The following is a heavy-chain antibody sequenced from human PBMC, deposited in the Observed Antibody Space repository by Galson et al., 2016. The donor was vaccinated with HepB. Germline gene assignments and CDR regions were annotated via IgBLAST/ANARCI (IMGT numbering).Heavy chain of an antibody. Sequence: SLRLSCAASGFTFSDSAIHWVRQASGKGLECVGYIRPKAKSYATAYGASVKGRFTISRDDSQNTAFLQMSSLQTDDTAIYYCARYLEFDKTQCWGQGTLVTVSS. CDR1: GFTFSDSA. CDR3: ARYLEFDKTQC. V-gene: IGHV3-73*01. CDR2: IRPKAKSYAT. D-gene: IGHD3-10*01. J-gene: IGHJ4*02.